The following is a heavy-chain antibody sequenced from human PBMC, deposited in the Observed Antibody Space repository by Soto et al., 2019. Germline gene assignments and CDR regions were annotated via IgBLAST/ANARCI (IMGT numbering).Heavy chain of an antibody. CDR2: INGDYGNT. Sequence: QAQLVQSGAEVKKPGASVKVSCKASGYTFYSHSISWVRQAPGQGLEWMGRINGDYGNTQYAQKFRGRVTMTTDTPTTTVYMELTNLRSDDTAVYYCARCIQGDYYYGMDVWGQGTTVTVSS. J-gene: IGHJ6*02. V-gene: IGHV1-18*01. CDR3: ARCIQGDYYYGMDV. CDR1: GYTFYSHS. D-gene: IGHD5-18*01.